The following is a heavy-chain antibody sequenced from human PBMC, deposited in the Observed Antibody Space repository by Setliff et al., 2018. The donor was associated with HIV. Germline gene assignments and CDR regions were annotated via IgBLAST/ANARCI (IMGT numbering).Heavy chain of an antibody. CDR2: LYYSGST. J-gene: IGHJ5*02. Sequence: PSETLSLTCTVSGGSISSTNYFWGWIRQPPGKGLEWIGNLYYSGSTYYNPSLKIRVTISVDMSKNHFSLMLTSVTAADTAMYYCARHDFWSGYHNCFDPWGQGTLVTVSS. D-gene: IGHD3-3*01. CDR1: GGSISSTNYF. V-gene: IGHV4-39*01. CDR3: ARHDFWSGYHNCFDP.